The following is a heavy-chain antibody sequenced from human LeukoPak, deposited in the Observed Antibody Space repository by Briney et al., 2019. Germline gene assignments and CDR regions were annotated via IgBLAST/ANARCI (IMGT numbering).Heavy chain of an antibody. CDR1: GFTFSNYW. Sequence: GGSLRLSCAASGFTFSNYWMHWVRQAPGKGLVWVARISSDGSTTNYADSVKGRFTISRDNAKNTLYLQMNSLRAEDTAVYYCARSSLGGYCSSTSCLVYWGQGTLVTVSS. CDR3: ARSSLGGYCSSTSCLVY. J-gene: IGHJ4*02. CDR2: ISSDGSTT. V-gene: IGHV3-74*01. D-gene: IGHD2-2*01.